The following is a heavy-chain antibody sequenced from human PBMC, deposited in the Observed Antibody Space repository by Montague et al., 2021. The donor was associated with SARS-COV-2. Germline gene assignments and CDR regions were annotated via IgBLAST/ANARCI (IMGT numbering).Heavy chain of an antibody. J-gene: IGHJ6*02. D-gene: IGHD4-11*01. CDR1: GGPFSGYY. CDR3: ACGEITTRGLIYYYGMDV. CDR2: INHSGST. V-gene: IGHV4-34*01. Sequence: SETLSLTCAVYGGPFSGYYWTWIRQSPRKGLEWIGEINHSGSTNYNPSLKSRVTISVDASKNQFSLKLSSATAADTAVYYCACGEITTRGLIYYYGMDVWGQGTTVTVSS.